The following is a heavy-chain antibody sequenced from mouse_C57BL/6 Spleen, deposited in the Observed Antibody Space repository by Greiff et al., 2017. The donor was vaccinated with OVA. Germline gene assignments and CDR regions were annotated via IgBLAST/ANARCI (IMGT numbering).Heavy chain of an antibody. V-gene: IGHV14-2*01. D-gene: IGHD1-1*01. CDR2: IDPEDGET. CDR3: ARGYGSSYVGDY. J-gene: IGHJ2*01. CDR1: GFNIKDYY. Sequence: DVKLVESGAELVKPGASVKLSCTASGFNIKDYYMHWVKQRTEQGLEWIGRIDPEDGETKYAPKFQGKATITADTSSNTAYLQLSSLTSEDTAVYYCARGYGSSYVGDYWGQGTTLTVSS.